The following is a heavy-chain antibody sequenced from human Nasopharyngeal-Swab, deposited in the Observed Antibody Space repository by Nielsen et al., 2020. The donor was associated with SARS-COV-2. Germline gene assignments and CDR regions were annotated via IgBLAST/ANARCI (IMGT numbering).Heavy chain of an antibody. CDR1: GGTFSSYA. CDR2: ISAYNGNT. J-gene: IGHJ6*02. CDR3: ATSSDTAMDYYYYGMDV. Sequence: ASVKVSCKASGGTFSSYAISWVRQDPGQGLEGMGWISAYNGNTNYAQKLQGRVTMTTDTSTSKAYMELRSMRSDDTAVYYCATSSDTAMDYYYYGMDVWGQGTTVTVSS. V-gene: IGHV1-18*01. D-gene: IGHD5-18*01.